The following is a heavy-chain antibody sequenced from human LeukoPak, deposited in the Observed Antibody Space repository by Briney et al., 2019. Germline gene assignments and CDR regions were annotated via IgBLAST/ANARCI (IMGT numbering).Heavy chain of an antibody. Sequence: GASVKVSCKASGYTFTGYYMHWVRQAPGQGLEWMGWINPNSGGTNYAQKFQGRVTMTRDTSISTAYMELSRLRSDDTAVYYCARDSGLLWFGDQFAGDYWGQGTLVTVSS. CDR1: GYTFTGYY. D-gene: IGHD3-10*01. J-gene: IGHJ4*02. V-gene: IGHV1-2*02. CDR2: INPNSGGT. CDR3: ARDSGLLWFGDQFAGDY.